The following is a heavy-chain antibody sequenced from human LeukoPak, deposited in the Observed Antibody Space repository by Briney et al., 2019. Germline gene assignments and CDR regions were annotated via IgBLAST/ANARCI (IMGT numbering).Heavy chain of an antibody. CDR2: IIPIFGTA. CDR1: GGTFSSYA. V-gene: IGHV1-69*13. D-gene: IGHD3-22*01. Sequence: SVKVSCKASGGTFSSYAISWVRQAPGQGLEWMGGIIPIFGTANYAQKFQGRVTITADESTSTAYMELSSLRSEDTAVYYCARDRYYYDSSGYLVPVLDYWGQGTLVTVSS. CDR3: ARDRYYYDSSGYLVPVLDY. J-gene: IGHJ4*02.